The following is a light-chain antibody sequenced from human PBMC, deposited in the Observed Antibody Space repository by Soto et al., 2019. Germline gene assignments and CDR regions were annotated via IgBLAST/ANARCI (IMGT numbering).Light chain of an antibody. J-gene: IGKJ1*01. CDR3: HQYSNWPPYT. CDR2: AAS. CDR1: ESVNGN. Sequence: ETVLTQSPATLSVSPGERATLSCRASESVNGNLAWYQQKPGQAPRLLIYAASTRATGVPDRFSGSGSGTVFTLTISSLQSEDFAVYYCHQYSNWPPYTFGLGTKVEFK. V-gene: IGKV3-15*01.